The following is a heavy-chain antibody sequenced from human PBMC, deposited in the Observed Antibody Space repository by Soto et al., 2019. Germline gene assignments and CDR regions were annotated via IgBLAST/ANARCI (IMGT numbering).Heavy chain of an antibody. CDR1: GGSISSSSYY. J-gene: IGHJ4*02. CDR2: IYYSGST. V-gene: IGHV4-39*01. Sequence: QLQLQESGPGLVKPSETLSLTCTVSGGSISSSSYYWGWIRQPPGKGLEWIGSIYYSGSTYYNPSLKSRVTISVDTSKNQFSLKLSSVTAADTAVYYCASPAHSLLLFGEKDYWGQGTLVTVSS. D-gene: IGHD3-10*01. CDR3: ASPAHSLLLFGEKDY.